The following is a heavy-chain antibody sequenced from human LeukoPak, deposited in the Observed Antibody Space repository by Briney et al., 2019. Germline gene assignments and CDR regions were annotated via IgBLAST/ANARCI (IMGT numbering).Heavy chain of an antibody. CDR2: ISSSGSTI. CDR3: ARVGGATGAFDI. Sequence: PGGSLRLSCAAPGFTFSSYAMSWVRQAPGKGLEWVSYISSSGSTIYYADSVKGRFTISRDNAKNSLYLQMNSLRAEDTAVYYCARVGGATGAFDIWGQGTMVTVSS. V-gene: IGHV3-48*03. J-gene: IGHJ3*02. D-gene: IGHD1-26*01. CDR1: GFTFSSYA.